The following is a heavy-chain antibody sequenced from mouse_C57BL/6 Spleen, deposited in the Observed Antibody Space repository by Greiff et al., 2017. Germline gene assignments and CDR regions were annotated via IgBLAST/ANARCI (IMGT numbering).Heavy chain of an antibody. J-gene: IGHJ4*01. CDR1: GFSLTSYG. V-gene: IGHV2-2*01. CDR2: IWRGGST. D-gene: IGHD2-4*01. CDR3: ARKGNYDYAMDY. Sequence: VQLQQSGPGLVQPSQSLSITCTVSGFSLTSYGVHWVRQSPGKGLEWLGVIWRGGSTDYNAAFISRLSIRKVNSKSQVFFKMNSLQADDAAVYYCARKGNYDYAMDYWGQGTSVTVSS.